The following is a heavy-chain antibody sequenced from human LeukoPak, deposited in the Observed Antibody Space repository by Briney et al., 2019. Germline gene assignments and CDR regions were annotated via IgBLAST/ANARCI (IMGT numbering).Heavy chain of an antibody. D-gene: IGHD2-2*02. J-gene: IGHJ5*02. V-gene: IGHV1-24*01. CDR1: GYTLTELS. CDR2: FDPEDGET. CDR3: ATDWNGPAAIKDWFDP. Sequence: ASVKVSCKVSGYTLTELSMHWVQQAPGKGLEWMGGFDPEDGETIYAQKFQGRVTMTEDTSTDTAYMELSSLRSEDTAVYYCATDWNGPAAIKDWFDPWGQGTLVTVSS.